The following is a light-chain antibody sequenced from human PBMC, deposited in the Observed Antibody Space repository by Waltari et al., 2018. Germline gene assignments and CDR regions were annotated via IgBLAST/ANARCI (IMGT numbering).Light chain of an antibody. J-gene: IGKJ5*01. CDR2: AAS. CDR1: QGIRRG. V-gene: IGKV1-13*02. CDR3: QQCLTYPQA. Sequence: AIQLTQSPSSLSASIGDRVTISCRASQGIRRGLAWYQQKPGQPPKLLIYAASTLDSGVPSRFSGSVSATDFTLTISSLQPEDFATYYCQQCLTYPQAFGQGTRLEIK.